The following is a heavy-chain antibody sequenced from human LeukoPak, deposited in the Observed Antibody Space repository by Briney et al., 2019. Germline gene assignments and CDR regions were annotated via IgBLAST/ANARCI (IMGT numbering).Heavy chain of an antibody. Sequence: SETLSLTCTVSGGSISSHYWSWIRQPPGKGLEWIGHIYYTGNTNYGPSLMSRVTISVDTSKNYFSLKLNSVTAADTAVYYCARSYNSGSYYPFYFDFWGQGALVTVS. CDR1: GGSISSHY. V-gene: IGHV4-59*11. D-gene: IGHD3-10*01. CDR2: IYYTGNT. CDR3: ARSYNSGSYYPFYFDF. J-gene: IGHJ4*02.